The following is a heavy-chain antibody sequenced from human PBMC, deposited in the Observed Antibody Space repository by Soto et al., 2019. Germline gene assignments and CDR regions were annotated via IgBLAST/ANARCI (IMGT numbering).Heavy chain of an antibody. V-gene: IGHV5-51*01. J-gene: IGHJ6*02. CDR1: GYSFTTYW. CDR3: ARHETAYYNFYGLDV. D-gene: IGHD3-10*01. CDR2: IYPGDSDT. Sequence: GESLKISCKGSGYSFTTYWIGWVRHMPGKGLEWVGVIYPGDSDTRYRPSFQGQVTISADRSISTAYLQWSSLKASDSAIYYCARHETAYYNFYGLDVWGQGTTVTVSS.